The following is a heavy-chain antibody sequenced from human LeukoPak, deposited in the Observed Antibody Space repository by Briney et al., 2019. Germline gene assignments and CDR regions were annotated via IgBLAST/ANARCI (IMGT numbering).Heavy chain of an antibody. J-gene: IGHJ3*02. CDR1: GFSLTTREVG. Sequence: SGPSLVKPTQTLTLTCAFSGFSLTTREVGVGWIRQPPGKALEWLALIYWDDDKRYRPSLKSRLTITKDTSKKQVDLTVTNLDPVDTATYYCARLAYYDNSGSSRPFDIWGQGTRVTVSS. CDR2: IYWDDDK. D-gene: IGHD3-22*01. CDR3: ARLAYYDNSGSSRPFDI. V-gene: IGHV2-5*02.